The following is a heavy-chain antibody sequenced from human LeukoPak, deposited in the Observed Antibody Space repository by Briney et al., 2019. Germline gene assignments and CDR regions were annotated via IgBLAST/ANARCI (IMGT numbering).Heavy chain of an antibody. CDR2: IYYSGST. V-gene: IGHV4-31*03. Sequence: TLSLTCTVSGGSINSGGYYWSWLRQHPEKGLEWIGYIYYSGSTSYNPSLKSRVTISLDTSKNQFSLKLSSMTAADTAVYYCARGNTYRAFYYFDYWGQGTLVTVSS. J-gene: IGHJ4*02. CDR1: GGSINSGGYY. D-gene: IGHD2/OR15-2a*01. CDR3: ARGNTYRAFYYFDY.